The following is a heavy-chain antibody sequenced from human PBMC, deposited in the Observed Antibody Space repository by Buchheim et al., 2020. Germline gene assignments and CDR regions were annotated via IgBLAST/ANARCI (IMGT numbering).Heavy chain of an antibody. V-gene: IGHV3-23*01. CDR3: AKAVNNSWYVFDY. CDR2: MSGVGGTT. D-gene: IGHD6-13*01. Sequence: EVQLLESGGGLVQPGGSLRLSCAASGFTFSNYIMSWVRQAPGKGLEWVSAMSGVGGTTYYADSVMGRFTISRDNSKNTLYLQMNSLRAEDTAEYYCAKAVNNSWYVFDYWGQGAL. J-gene: IGHJ4*02. CDR1: GFTFSNYI.